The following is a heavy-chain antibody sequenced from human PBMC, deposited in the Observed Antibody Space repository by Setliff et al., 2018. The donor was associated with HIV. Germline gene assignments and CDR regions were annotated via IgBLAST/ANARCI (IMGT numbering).Heavy chain of an antibody. CDR1: RFDFNNYW. Sequence: PGGSLRLSCAASRFDFNNYWMCGVRQAPGKGLEWVANIGQDGSEKNYVDSVKGRFTISRDNVKNTLYLQMNSLRGEDTAVYFCARGYYRNGDYDAFDVWGQGTMVTVSS. D-gene: IGHD4-17*01. V-gene: IGHV3-7*01. CDR3: ARGYYRNGDYDAFDV. J-gene: IGHJ3*01. CDR2: IGQDGSEK.